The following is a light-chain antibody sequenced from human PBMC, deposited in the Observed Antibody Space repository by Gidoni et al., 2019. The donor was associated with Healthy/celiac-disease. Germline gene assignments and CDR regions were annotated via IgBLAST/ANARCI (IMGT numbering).Light chain of an antibody. CDR2: DAS. CDR3: QQYDNRLT. J-gene: IGKJ4*01. Sequence: DIQMPQSPSSLSASVGDRVTITCQASQDISNYLNWYQQNPGKAPTLLIYDASNLETGVPSRFSGSGSGTDFTFTISSLQPEDIATYYCQQYDNRLTFGGGTKVEIK. CDR1: QDISNY. V-gene: IGKV1-33*01.